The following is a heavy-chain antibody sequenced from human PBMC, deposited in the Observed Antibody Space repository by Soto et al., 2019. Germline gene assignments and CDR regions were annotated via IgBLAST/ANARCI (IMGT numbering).Heavy chain of an antibody. CDR3: ARLPGGDGAP. J-gene: IGHJ5*02. D-gene: IGHD2-21*02. CDR1: GGSFSGYY. V-gene: IGHV4-59*01. Sequence: SETLSLTCAVYGGSFSGYYWSWIRQPPGKGLEWIGYIYYIGSTNYNPSLRSRVTISLDTSKNQVSLKLNSVTAADTAVYYCARLPGGDGAPWGQGILVTVSS. CDR2: IYYIGST.